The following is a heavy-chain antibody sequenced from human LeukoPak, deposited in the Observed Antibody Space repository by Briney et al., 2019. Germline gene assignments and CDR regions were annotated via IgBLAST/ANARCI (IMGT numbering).Heavy chain of an antibody. J-gene: IGHJ3*02. CDR2: ISGIGTST. CDR1: GFTFSSYA. D-gene: IGHD3-10*01. CDR3: AKDTSWFGGLGGFHI. V-gene: IGHV3-23*01. Sequence: GGSLRLSCAASGFTFSSYAMSWVRQAPGKGLEWVSIISGIGTSTYYADSVKGRFTISRDNSKNTLYLQMNSLRAEDTAVYYCAKDTSWFGGLGGFHIWGQGTMVTVSS.